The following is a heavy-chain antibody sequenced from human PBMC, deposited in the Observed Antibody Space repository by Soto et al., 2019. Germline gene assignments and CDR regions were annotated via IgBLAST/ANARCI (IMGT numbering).Heavy chain of an antibody. CDR3: ARGAGDYVDYYYYCYMDF. J-gene: IGHJ6*03. CDR1: GYTFTSYD. V-gene: IGHV1-8*01. Sequence: ASVKVSCKASGYTFTSYDINWVRQATGQGLEWMGWMNPNSGNTGYAQKFQGRVTMTRNTSISTAYMELSSLRSEDTAVYYCARGAGDYVDYYYYCYMDFWCKGTTVTVSS. CDR2: MNPNSGNT. D-gene: IGHD4-17*01.